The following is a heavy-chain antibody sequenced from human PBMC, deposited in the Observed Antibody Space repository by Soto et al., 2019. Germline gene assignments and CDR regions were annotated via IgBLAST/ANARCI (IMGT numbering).Heavy chain of an antibody. D-gene: IGHD2-21*01. V-gene: IGHV1-46*03. Sequence: ASVKVSFKASGYTFTSYYMHWVRQAPGQGLEWMGIINPSGGSTSYAQKFQGRVTMTRDTSTSTVYMELSSLRSEDTAVYYCAARRAYCGVDCFYDYWGQGTLVTVSS. CDR2: INPSGGST. CDR1: GYTFTSYY. J-gene: IGHJ4*02. CDR3: AARRAYCGVDCFYDY.